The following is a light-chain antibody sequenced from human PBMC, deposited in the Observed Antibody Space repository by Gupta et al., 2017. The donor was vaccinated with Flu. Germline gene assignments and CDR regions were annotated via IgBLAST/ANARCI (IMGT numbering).Light chain of an antibody. CDR2: GAS. CDR1: QSVSSSY. CDR3: QQYDSSRWT. Sequence: EIVLTQSPATLSLSPGERATLSCRASQSVSSSYLAWYQQKPGQAPRLLIYGASSRATGIPDRFSGSGSGTDFTLTISRLEPEDFAVYYCQQYDSSRWTFGHGTKVEIK. V-gene: IGKV3-20*01. J-gene: IGKJ1*01.